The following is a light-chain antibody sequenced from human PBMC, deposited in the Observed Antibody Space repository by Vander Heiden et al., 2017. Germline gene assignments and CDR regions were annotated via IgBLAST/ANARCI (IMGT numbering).Light chain of an antibody. CDR1: RSNIGAGYD. CDR3: QSYDSSLSSVV. V-gene: IGLV1-40*01. J-gene: IGLJ2*01. CDR2: GDS. Sequence: QSVLTQPPSVSGAPGQRVTISCTGSRSNIGAGYDVHGYQQLPVTAPKLLLYGDSSRPSGVPDRFSGSKSGTSASLAITGLQAEDEADYYCQSYDSSLSSVVFGGGTKLTVL.